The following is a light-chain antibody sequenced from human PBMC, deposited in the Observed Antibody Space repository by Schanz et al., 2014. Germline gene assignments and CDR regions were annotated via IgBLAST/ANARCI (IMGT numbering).Light chain of an antibody. CDR3: QQYNEWPRT. V-gene: IGKV3-20*01. J-gene: IGKJ1*01. Sequence: EIVLTQSPDTLSLSPGERATLSCKASQSVNGRFLAWYQQKPGQAPRLLIYGASSRATGIPDRFSGSGSGTDFTLTISRLEPEDFAVYYCQQYNEWPRTFGQGTRVEIK. CDR2: GAS. CDR1: QSVNGRF.